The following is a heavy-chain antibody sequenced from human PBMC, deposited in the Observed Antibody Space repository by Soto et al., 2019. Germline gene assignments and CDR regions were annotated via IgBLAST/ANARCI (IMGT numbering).Heavy chain of an antibody. D-gene: IGHD2-15*01. CDR1: GFTVSSHA. CDR3: APHVSCSGGSCQYDAFAI. J-gene: IGHJ3*02. V-gene: IGHV3-23*01. Sequence: EVQVLESGGGLVQPGGSLRLSCEGSGFTVSSHAMTWIRQAPGKGPEWVSTITADGGTYYADSVKGRFAMSRDTSESPRYLQMNSLGAEDTAAYYCAPHVSCSGGSCQYDAFAIRGQGTMVTVSS. CDR2: ITADGGT.